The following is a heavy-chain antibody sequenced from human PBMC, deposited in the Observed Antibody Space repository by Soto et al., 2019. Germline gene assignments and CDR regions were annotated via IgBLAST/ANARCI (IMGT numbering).Heavy chain of an antibody. Sequence: QVQLVESGGGVVQPGRSLRLSCAASGFTFSSYAIHWVRQAPGKGLEWVAVISYDGSNKYYADSVKGRFTISRDNSKNKLYLQMNSLRAEDTAVYYCARDPNYYDSSGYYPPGGYYFDYWGQGTLVTVSS. CDR3: ARDPNYYDSSGYYPPGGYYFDY. CDR1: GFTFSSYA. V-gene: IGHV3-30-3*01. J-gene: IGHJ4*02. D-gene: IGHD3-22*01. CDR2: ISYDGSNK.